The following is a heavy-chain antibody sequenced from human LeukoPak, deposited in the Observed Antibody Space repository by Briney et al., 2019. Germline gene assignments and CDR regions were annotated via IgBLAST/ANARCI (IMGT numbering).Heavy chain of an antibody. CDR2: IYYSGST. CDR1: GGSFSGYY. V-gene: IGHV4-30-4*08. Sequence: SETLSLTCAVYGGSFSGYYWSWIRQPPGKGLEWIGYIYYSGSTYYNPSLKSRVTISVDTSKNQFSLKLSSVTAADTAVYYCARDSVVGRWFDPWGQGTLVTVSS. D-gene: IGHD2-2*01. CDR3: ARDSVVGRWFDP. J-gene: IGHJ5*02.